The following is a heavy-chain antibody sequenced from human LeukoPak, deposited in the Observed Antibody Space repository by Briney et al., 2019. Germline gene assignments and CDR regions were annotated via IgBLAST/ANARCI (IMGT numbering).Heavy chain of an antibody. Sequence: GGSLRLSCAASGFTFSSYSMNWVRQAPGKGLEWVSVIYSGGSTYYADSVKGRFTISRDNSKNTLYLQMNSLRAEDTAVYYCARDRPYYNWGQGTLVTVSS. J-gene: IGHJ4*02. CDR3: ARDRPYYN. CDR2: IYSGGST. V-gene: IGHV3-66*01. D-gene: IGHD2-21*01. CDR1: GFTFSSYS.